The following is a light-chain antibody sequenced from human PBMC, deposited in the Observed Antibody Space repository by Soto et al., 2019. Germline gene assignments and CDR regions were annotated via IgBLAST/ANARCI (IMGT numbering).Light chain of an antibody. CDR1: QSVSSY. V-gene: IGKV3-11*01. CDR3: QPRSNWGLG. CDR2: DAS. J-gene: IGKJ4*01. Sequence: EIVLTQSPATLSLSPGERATLSCRASQSVSSYLAWYQQKPGQAPRLLIYDASNRATGIPARFSGSGSGTDFTLTISSLEPEDFAVYYCQPRSNWGLGFGGGTKVEIK.